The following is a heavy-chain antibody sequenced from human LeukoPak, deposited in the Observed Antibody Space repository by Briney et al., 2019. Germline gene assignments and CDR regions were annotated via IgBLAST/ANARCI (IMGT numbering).Heavy chain of an antibody. D-gene: IGHD2-15*01. Sequence: ASVKVSCKASGYTFTSYYMHWVRQAPGQGLEWMGIINPSGGSTSYAQKFQGRVTMTEDTSTDTAYMELSSLRSEDTAVYYCARVSIVVVAATWALRQNWFDPWGQGTLVTVSS. CDR1: GYTFTSYY. J-gene: IGHJ5*02. CDR3: ARVSIVVVAATWALRQNWFDP. V-gene: IGHV1-46*01. CDR2: INPSGGST.